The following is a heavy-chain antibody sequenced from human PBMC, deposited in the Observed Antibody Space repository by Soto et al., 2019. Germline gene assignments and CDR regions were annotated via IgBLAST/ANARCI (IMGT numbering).Heavy chain of an antibody. D-gene: IGHD4-17*01. V-gene: IGHV3-30-3*01. CDR2: ISYDGSNK. J-gene: IGHJ4*02. CDR3: ARGRYGDYVWEYSCVDY. CDR1: GFTFSSYA. Sequence: QVQLVESGGGVVKPGRSLRLSCAASGFTFSSYAMHWVRQAPGKGLEWVAVISYDGSNKYYADSVKGRFTISRDNSKNTLYLQMNSLRAEDTAVYYCARGRYGDYVWEYSCVDYWGQGTLVTVSS.